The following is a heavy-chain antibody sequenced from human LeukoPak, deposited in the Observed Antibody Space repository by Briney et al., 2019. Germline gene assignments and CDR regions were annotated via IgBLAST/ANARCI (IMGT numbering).Heavy chain of an antibody. CDR1: GYSFTSYW. CDR3: ARHVHCSSTSCSSNSILFDY. V-gene: IGHV5-51*01. Sequence: GESLKISCQGSGYSFTSYWIGWVRQMPGKGLEWMGKIYPGDSDTRYSPSFQGQVTISADKSISTAYLQWSSLKASDTAMYYCARHVHCSSTSCSSNSILFDYWGQGTLVTVSS. CDR2: IYPGDSDT. J-gene: IGHJ4*02. D-gene: IGHD2-2*01.